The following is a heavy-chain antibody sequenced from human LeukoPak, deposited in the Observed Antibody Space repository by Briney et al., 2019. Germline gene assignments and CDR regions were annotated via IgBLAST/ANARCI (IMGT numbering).Heavy chain of an antibody. D-gene: IGHD4-17*01. V-gene: IGHV1-46*01. CDR2: INPSGGST. CDR1: GYIFSTYG. CDR3: ARGDTVTGFDY. Sequence: ASVKVSCKASGYIFSTYGINWVRQAPGQGLEWMGIINPSGGSTSYAQKFQGRVTMTRDTSTSTVYMELSSLRSEDMAVYYCARGDTVTGFDYWGQGTLVTVSS. J-gene: IGHJ4*02.